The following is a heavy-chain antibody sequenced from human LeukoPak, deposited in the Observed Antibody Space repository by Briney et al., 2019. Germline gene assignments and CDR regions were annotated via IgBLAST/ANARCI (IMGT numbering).Heavy chain of an antibody. J-gene: IGHJ4*02. D-gene: IGHD2-2*01. CDR1: GVTFSTHS. CDR3: ARPATGYCSSAGCHWDS. V-gene: IGHV3-21*01. Sequence: GGTLRLSCAASGVTFSTHSMYWVRQSPGKGLEWVSAISASSNFIHYAESVRGRFTISRDNAKNSLYLQMNSLGAQDTAAYYCARPATGYCSSAGCHWDSWGQGTLVTVSS. CDR2: ISASSNFI.